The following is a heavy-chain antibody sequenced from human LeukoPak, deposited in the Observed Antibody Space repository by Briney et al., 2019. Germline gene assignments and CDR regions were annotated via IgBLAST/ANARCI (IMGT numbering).Heavy chain of an antibody. V-gene: IGHV1-69*13. CDR3: ARERGDIVVVPAAMDV. D-gene: IGHD2-2*01. Sequence: SVKVSCKASGGTFSSYAICWVRQAPGQGLEWMGGIIPIFGTANYAQKFQGRVTITADESTSTAYMELSSLRSEDTAVYYCARERGDIVVVPAAMDVWGQGTTVTVSS. J-gene: IGHJ6*02. CDR2: IIPIFGTA. CDR1: GGTFSSYA.